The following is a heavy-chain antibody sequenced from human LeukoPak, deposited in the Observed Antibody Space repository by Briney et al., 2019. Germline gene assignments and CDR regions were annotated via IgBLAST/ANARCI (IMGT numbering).Heavy chain of an antibody. Sequence: SETLSLTCTVYGGSFSGYYWSWIRQPPGQGLEWIGEINHSGSTNYNPSLTSRITISVDTSKNQSSLKRGCVTAADRAVYYCARTVPVDPWGQGTLVTVSS. V-gene: IGHV4-34*01. CDR3: ARTVPVDP. CDR2: INHSGST. J-gene: IGHJ5*02. CDR1: GGSFSGYY.